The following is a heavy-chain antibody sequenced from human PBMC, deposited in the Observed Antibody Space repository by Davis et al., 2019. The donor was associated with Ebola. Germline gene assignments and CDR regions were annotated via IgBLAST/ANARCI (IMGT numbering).Heavy chain of an antibody. CDR1: GYTFTRYG. CDR3: AGEGRLCVFDP. J-gene: IGHJ5*02. D-gene: IGHD2-21*01. Sequence: ASVQVPCKASGYTFTRYGISRVRQAPGQGLEWMGWISAYNGNTNYAQKLQGRVILTPDTSTSTAYMELRSLRSDDTAVYYCAGEGRLCVFDPWGQGTLVTVSS. CDR2: ISAYNGNT. V-gene: IGHV1-18*01.